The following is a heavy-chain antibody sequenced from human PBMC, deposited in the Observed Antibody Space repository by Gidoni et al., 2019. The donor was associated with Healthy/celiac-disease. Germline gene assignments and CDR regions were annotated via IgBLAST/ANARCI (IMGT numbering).Heavy chain of an antibody. CDR1: GFTFSSYA. D-gene: IGHD6-19*01. Sequence: EVQLLESGGGLVQPGGSLRLSCAASGFTFSSYAMSWVRQAPRKGLEWVSAIGGSGGSTYYANSEKGRFTISRDKSKKTLYLQMNSLRAEETAVYYCAKSSGWGTYYFDYWGQGTLVTVSS. CDR3: AKSSGWGTYYFDY. J-gene: IGHJ4*02. V-gene: IGHV3-23*01. CDR2: IGGSGGST.